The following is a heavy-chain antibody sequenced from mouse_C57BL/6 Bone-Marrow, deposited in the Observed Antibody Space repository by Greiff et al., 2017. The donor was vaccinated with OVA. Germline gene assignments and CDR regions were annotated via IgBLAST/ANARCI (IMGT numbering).Heavy chain of an antibody. J-gene: IGHJ1*03. D-gene: IGHD1-1*01. V-gene: IGHV1-18*01. CDR3: ARYGKGWYFDV. CDR1: GYTFTDYN. CDR2: INPNNGGT. Sequence: EVKLQESGPELVKPGASVKIPCKASGYTFTDYNMDWVKQSHGKSLEWIGDINPNNGGTIYNQKFKGKATLTVDKSSSTAYMERRSLTSEDTAVYYCARYGKGWYFDVWGTGTTVTVSS.